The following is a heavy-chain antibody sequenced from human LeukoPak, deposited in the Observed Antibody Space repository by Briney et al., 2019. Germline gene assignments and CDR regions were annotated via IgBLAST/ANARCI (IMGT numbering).Heavy chain of an antibody. CDR3: AKDQSYSGYDFDY. J-gene: IGHJ4*02. D-gene: IGHD5-12*01. V-gene: IGHV3-23*01. CDR1: GFTFSTYG. Sequence: GGTLRLSCEASGFTFSTYGINWVRQAPGKGLEWVSAISGSGGSTYYADSVKGRFTISRDNSKNTLYLQMNSLRAEDTAVYYCAKDQSYSGYDFDYWGQGTLVTVSS. CDR2: ISGSGGST.